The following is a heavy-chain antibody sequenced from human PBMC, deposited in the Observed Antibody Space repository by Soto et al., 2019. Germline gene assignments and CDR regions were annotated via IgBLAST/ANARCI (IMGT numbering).Heavy chain of an antibody. CDR2: ISSSGSTI. CDR1: GFTFSSYE. D-gene: IGHD7-27*01. J-gene: IGHJ4*02. CDR3: AREGFNWGSRRGYFDY. V-gene: IGHV3-48*03. Sequence: GESLKISCAASGFTFSSYEMNWVRQAPGKGLEWVSYISSSGSTIYYADSVKGRFTISRDNAKNSLYLQMNSLRAEDTAVYYCAREGFNWGSRRGYFDYWGQGTLVTVSS.